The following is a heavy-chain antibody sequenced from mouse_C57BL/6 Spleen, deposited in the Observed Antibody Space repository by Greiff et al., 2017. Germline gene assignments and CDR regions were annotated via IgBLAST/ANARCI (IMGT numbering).Heavy chain of an antibody. CDR1: GYTFTSYW. CDR3: ARGGYFDYFDY. V-gene: IGHV1-64*01. D-gene: IGHD2-3*01. Sequence: VQLQQSGAELVKPGASVKLSCKASGYTFTSYWMHWVKQRPGQGLEWIGMIHPNSGSTNYNEKFKSKATLTVDKSSSTAYMQLSSLTSEDSAVYYCARGGYFDYFDYWGQGTTLTVSS. CDR2: IHPNSGST. J-gene: IGHJ2*01.